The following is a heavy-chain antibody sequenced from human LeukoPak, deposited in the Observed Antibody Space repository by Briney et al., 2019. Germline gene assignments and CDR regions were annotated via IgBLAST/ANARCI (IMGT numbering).Heavy chain of an antibody. D-gene: IGHD6-13*01. CDR3: ARDMGSSSWIDVFDI. CDR1: GGSISSYY. Sequence: PSETLSLTCTVSGGSISSYYWSWIRQPAGKGLEWIGRIYTSGSTNYNPSLKSRVTMSVDTSKNQFSLKLSSVTAADTAVYYCARDMGSSSWIDVFDIWGQGTMVTVSS. V-gene: IGHV4-4*07. CDR2: IYTSGST. J-gene: IGHJ3*02.